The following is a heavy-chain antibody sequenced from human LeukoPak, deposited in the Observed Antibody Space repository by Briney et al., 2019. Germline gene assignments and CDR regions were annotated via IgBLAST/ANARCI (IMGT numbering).Heavy chain of an antibody. CDR2: VYYTGST. Sequence: SEALSLTCTVSGGSISSYYWSWIRQPPGKGLEWIGYVYYTGSTNYNPSLKSRVTISVDTSTNHFSLELSSVTAADTAVYYCARGSQRITVFGVVTDYWGQGTLVTVSS. V-gene: IGHV4-59*01. D-gene: IGHD3-3*01. J-gene: IGHJ4*02. CDR3: ARGSQRITVFGVVTDY. CDR1: GGSISSYY.